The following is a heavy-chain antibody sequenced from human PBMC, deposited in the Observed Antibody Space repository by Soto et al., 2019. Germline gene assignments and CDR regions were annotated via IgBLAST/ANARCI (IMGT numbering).Heavy chain of an antibody. CDR1: GFTFDDYT. Sequence: GGSLRLSCAASGFTFDDYTMHWVRQAPGKGLEWVSMISWDGGNTYYADCVKGRFTISRDNSKNSLYLQMNSLRTEDTALYYCERDTSWTIDYWGQGTLVTVSS. CDR3: ERDTSWTIDY. V-gene: IGHV3-43*01. CDR2: ISWDGGNT. D-gene: IGHD4-17*01. J-gene: IGHJ4*02.